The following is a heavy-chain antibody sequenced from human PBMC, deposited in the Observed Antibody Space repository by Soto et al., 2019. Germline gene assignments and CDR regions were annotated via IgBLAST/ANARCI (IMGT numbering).Heavy chain of an antibody. CDR3: ARLDPYDAFDI. Sequence: SETLSLTCTVSGGSISSYYWSWIRQPPGKGLEWIGYIYYSGSTNYNPSLKSRVTISVDTSKNQFSLKLSSVTAADTAVYYCARLDPYDAFDIWGQGTMVTVSS. CDR1: GGSISSYY. CDR2: IYYSGST. J-gene: IGHJ3*02. V-gene: IGHV4-59*08.